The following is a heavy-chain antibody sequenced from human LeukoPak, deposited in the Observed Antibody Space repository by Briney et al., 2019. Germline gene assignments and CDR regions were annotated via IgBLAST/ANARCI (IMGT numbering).Heavy chain of an antibody. V-gene: IGHV1-69*13. Sequence: SVKVSCKASGGTFSSYAISWVRQAPGQGLEWMGGIIPIFGTANYAQKFQGRVTITADESTSTAYMELSSLRSEDTAVYYCARDLGRVDCSSTSCYEIDYWGQGTLVTVSS. CDR1: GGTFSSYA. CDR3: ARDLGRVDCSSTSCYEIDY. J-gene: IGHJ4*02. CDR2: IIPIFGTA. D-gene: IGHD2-2*01.